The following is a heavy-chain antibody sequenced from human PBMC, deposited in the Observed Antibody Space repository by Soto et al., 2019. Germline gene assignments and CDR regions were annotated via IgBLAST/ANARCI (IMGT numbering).Heavy chain of an antibody. CDR2: IKQDGSEK. J-gene: IGHJ6*03. V-gene: IGHV3-7*01. D-gene: IGHD2-2*01. CDR3: ARGYCSSTSCYVGYYYYYYYMDV. Sequence: PGGLLRLSCAASGFTFSSFWMSWVRQAPGKGLEWVANIKQDGSEKYYVDSVKGRFTISRDNAKNSLYLQMNSLRAEDTAVYYCARGYCSSTSCYVGYYYYYYYMDVWGKGTTVTVSS. CDR1: GFTFSSFW.